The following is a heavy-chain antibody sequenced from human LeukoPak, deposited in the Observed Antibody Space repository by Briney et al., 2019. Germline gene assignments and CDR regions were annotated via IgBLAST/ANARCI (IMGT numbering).Heavy chain of an antibody. Sequence: GSLRLSCAASGFTFSSYAMSWVRQAPGKGLEWVSAITGSGGSTYYADSVKGRFTISRDNSKNTLYLKMNSLRAEETAVYYCATIEWFGDPYWGQGTLVTVSS. J-gene: IGHJ4*02. CDR3: ATIEWFGDPY. V-gene: IGHV3-23*01. CDR2: ITGSGGST. D-gene: IGHD3-10*01. CDR1: GFTFSSYA.